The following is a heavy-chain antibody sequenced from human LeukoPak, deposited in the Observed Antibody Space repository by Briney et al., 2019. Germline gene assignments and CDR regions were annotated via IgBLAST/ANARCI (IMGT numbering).Heavy chain of an antibody. CDR3: ATRIWLEYSSSGGFDY. V-gene: IGHV3-21*01. D-gene: IGHD6-6*01. CDR2: ISSSSSYI. Sequence: PGGSLRLTCAASGFTFSSYSMNWVRQAPGKGLEWVSSISSSSSYIYYADSVKGRFTISRDNSKNTLYLQMNSLRAEDTAVYYCATRIWLEYSSSGGFDYWGQGTLVTVSS. J-gene: IGHJ4*02. CDR1: GFTFSSYS.